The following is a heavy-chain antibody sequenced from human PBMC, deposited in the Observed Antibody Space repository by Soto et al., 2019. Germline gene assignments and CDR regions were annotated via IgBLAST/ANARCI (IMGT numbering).Heavy chain of an antibody. D-gene: IGHD6-19*01. V-gene: IGHV3-30*18. CDR3: AKDKGSGWYGSGL. J-gene: IGHJ4*02. Sequence: PGGSLRLSCAASGFTFSSYGMHWVRQAPGKGLEWVAVISYDGSNKYYADSVKGRFTISRDNSKNTLYLQMNSLRAEDTAVYYCAKDKGSGWYGSGLGGQGTLVTVSS. CDR2: ISYDGSNK. CDR1: GFTFSSYG.